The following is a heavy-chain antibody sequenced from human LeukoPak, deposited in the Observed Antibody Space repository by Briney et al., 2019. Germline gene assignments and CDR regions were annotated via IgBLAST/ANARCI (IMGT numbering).Heavy chain of an antibody. Sequence: ASVKVSCKASGYTFTSYGISWVRQAPGQGLEWMGWISAYNGNTNYAQKLQGRVTMTTDTSASTAYMELWSLRSADTAVYYCARDPCLTTSCYTRTFQHWGQGTLVTVSS. CDR2: ISAYNGNT. CDR3: ARDPCLTTSCYTRTFQH. CDR1: GYTFTSYG. D-gene: IGHD2-2*02. V-gene: IGHV1-18*01. J-gene: IGHJ1*01.